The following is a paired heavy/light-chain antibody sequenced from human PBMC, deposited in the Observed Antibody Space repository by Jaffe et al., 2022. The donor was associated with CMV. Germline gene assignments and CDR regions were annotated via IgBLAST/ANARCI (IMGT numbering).Heavy chain of an antibody. CDR1: GFIFSSYS. V-gene: IGHV3-21*01. J-gene: IGHJ5*01. Sequence: EVQLVESGGGLVKSGGSLRLSCSASGFIFSSYSMNWVRQAPGKGPEWVSSIDSSSSHIYYADSVKGRFTISRDNAKNSLYLQMNSLRAADTAVYYCARDRHSSGWFYWFDSWGQGTLVTVSS. CDR3: ARDRHSSGWFYWFDS. CDR2: IDSSSSHI. D-gene: IGHD6-19*01.
Light chain of an antibody. Sequence: ETVLTQSPGTLSLSPGERATLSCRASQSVSSSYLSWYQQKPGQAPRLLVYDASRRATGIPDRFSGSGSATDFTLTISRLEPEDFAVYYCQQYGSSPLFGGGTKVEIK. J-gene: IGKJ4*01. CDR3: QQYGSSPL. CDR2: DAS. CDR1: QSVSSSY. V-gene: IGKV3-20*01.